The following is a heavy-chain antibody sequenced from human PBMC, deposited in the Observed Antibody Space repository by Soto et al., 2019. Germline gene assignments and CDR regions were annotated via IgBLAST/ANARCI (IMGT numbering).Heavy chain of an antibody. CDR2: IYHSGST. Sequence: SETLSLTCAVSGGSISSSNWWSWVRQPPGKGLEWIGEIYHSGSTNYNPSLKSRVTISVDKSKNQFSLKLSSVTAADTAVYYWAREPYYYDSSGYFEYWGQGTLVTVSS. D-gene: IGHD3-22*01. J-gene: IGHJ4*02. CDR1: GGSISSSNW. CDR3: AREPYYYDSSGYFEY. V-gene: IGHV4-4*02.